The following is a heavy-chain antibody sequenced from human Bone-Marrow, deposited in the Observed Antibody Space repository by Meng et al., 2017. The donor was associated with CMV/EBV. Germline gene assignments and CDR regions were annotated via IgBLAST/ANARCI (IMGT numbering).Heavy chain of an antibody. D-gene: IGHD5-12*01. J-gene: IGHJ4*02. CDR1: GFSLRSSGVA. CDR3: AHRFGGYSDY. Sequence: TCSFSGFSLRSSGVAVGWIRQRPGKALEWLAVIYWNDEIHYSPSLKSRLTITKDTSKNQVVPTVTNLDPVDTATYYCAHRFGGYSDYWGQGTLVTVSS. V-gene: IGHV2-5*01. CDR2: IYWNDEI.